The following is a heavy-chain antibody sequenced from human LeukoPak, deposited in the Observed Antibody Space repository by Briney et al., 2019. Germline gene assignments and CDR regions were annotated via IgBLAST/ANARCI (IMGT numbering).Heavy chain of an antibody. CDR2: INPNSGGT. CDR1: GYTFTAYY. CDR3: VRDLDYYDSSGYYHDFDY. Sequence: SSVNVSCKSSGYTFTAYYMHLVRQAPAQGLEWMGWINPNSGGTNYEQKLQGRVTMTRDTSISTAYMALSRLRYDETAVYYCVRDLDYYDSSGYYHDFDYWGQGTLVTVSS. D-gene: IGHD3-22*01. J-gene: IGHJ4*02. V-gene: IGHV1-2*02.